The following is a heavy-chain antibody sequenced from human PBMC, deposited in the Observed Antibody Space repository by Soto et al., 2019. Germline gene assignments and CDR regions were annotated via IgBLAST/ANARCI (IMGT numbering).Heavy chain of an antibody. J-gene: IGHJ4*02. V-gene: IGHV3-64D*06. CDR2: ISSNGGST. D-gene: IGHD5-12*01. CDR1: GFTFSSYA. Sequence: PGGSLRLSCAASGFTFSSYAMHWVRQAPGKGLEYVSAISSNGGSTYYADSVKGRFTISRDNSKNTLYLQMSSLRAEDTAVYYCVKAQSGYDSPTVFDYWGQGTLVTVSS. CDR3: VKAQSGYDSPTVFDY.